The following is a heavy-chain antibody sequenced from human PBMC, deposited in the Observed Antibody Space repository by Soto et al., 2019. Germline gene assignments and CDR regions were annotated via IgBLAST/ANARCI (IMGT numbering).Heavy chain of an antibody. Sequence: SVKVSCKASGYTFANYAIHWVRQAPGERLEWMGWINTGNGFPEYSQKFQDKVTFTRDSSASTAYMELSSLKYEDTAVYFCARRASNSGAFDSWGQGTLVTVSS. CDR3: ARRASNSGAFDS. J-gene: IGHJ4*02. CDR1: GYTFANYA. V-gene: IGHV1-3*04. CDR2: INTGNGFP. D-gene: IGHD6-6*01.